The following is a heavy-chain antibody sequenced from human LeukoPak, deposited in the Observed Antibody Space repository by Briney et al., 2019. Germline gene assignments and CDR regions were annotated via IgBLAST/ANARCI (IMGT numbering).Heavy chain of an antibody. J-gene: IGHJ4*02. Sequence: SETLSLTCTVSGGSISSYYWTWIRQPAGKGLEWVGRMYISGETNYNPSLKNRATLSLDTSKNQFSLKLTSLIAADTAVYYCASGIQTQGNNFWGQGTLVTVSS. V-gene: IGHV4-4*07. CDR3: ASGIQTQGNNF. CDR2: MYISGET. D-gene: IGHD4-23*01. CDR1: GGSISSYY.